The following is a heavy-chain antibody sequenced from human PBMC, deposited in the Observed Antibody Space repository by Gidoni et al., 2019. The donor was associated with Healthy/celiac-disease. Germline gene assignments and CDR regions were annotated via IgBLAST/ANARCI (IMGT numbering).Heavy chain of an antibody. CDR3: ARGGDYGDYYLDY. CDR1: GFPFSSYA. D-gene: IGHD4-17*01. CDR2: RSYDGSNK. J-gene: IGHJ4*02. Sequence: QVQLVDSGGGVVQPGRSLTLPCAAPGFPFSSYAMHWVRQAPGKGLGWVAVRSYDGSNKYYADPVKGRFTISRDNSKNTLYLQMNSRRAEDTAVYYCARGGDYGDYYLDYWGQGTLVTVSS. V-gene: IGHV3-30-3*01.